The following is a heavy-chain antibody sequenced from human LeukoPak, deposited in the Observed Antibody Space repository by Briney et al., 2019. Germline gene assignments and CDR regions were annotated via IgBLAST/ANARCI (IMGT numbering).Heavy chain of an antibody. J-gene: IGHJ4*02. CDR1: GFTFSSYA. CDR3: AKGGHSSGWYAY. Sequence: PGGSLRLSCAASGFTFSSYAMSWVRQAPGKGVEWVSAISGSGGSTYYADSVKGRFTISRDNSKNTLYLQMNSLRAEDTAVYYCAKGGHSSGWYAYWGQGTLVTVSS. CDR2: ISGSGGST. D-gene: IGHD6-19*01. V-gene: IGHV3-23*01.